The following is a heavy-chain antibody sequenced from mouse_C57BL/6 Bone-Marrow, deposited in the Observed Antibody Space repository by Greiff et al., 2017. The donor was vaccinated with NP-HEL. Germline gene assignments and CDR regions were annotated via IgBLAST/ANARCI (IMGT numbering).Heavy chain of an antibody. V-gene: IGHV1-80*01. CDR3: ASHYYGIHYYGMDD. D-gene: IGHD1-1*01. Sequence: VQLQQSGAELVKPGASVKISCKASGYAFSSYWLNWVKQRPGEGLEWIGQIYPGAGATNFNGKFKGQATLTAAQSSSIAYMQLSSLTSEDSAVYVCASHYYGIHYYGMDDWGQGTSVTGSS. CDR2: IYPGAGAT. CDR1: GYAFSSYW. J-gene: IGHJ4*01.